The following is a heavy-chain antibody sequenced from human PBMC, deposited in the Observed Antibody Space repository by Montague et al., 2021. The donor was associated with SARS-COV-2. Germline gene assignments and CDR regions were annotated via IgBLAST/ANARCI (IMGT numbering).Heavy chain of an antibody. V-gene: IGHV4-4*07. Sequence: SETLSLTCTVSGVAALRRRSDEHTPELQSHHELEWSLLVDRNGDTNYHPSLESRISISIDTSKNQISLRLTSVTAADTGVYYCGRGLVGFAGHWLWGHGTRVNVSS. CDR2: VDRNGDT. J-gene: IGHJ6*02. CDR1: GVAALRRR. CDR3: GRGLVGFAGHWL. D-gene: IGHD1-26*01.